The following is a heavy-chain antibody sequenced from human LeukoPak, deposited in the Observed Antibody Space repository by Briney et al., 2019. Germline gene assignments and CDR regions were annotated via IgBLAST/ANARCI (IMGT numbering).Heavy chain of an antibody. J-gene: IGHJ3*02. V-gene: IGHV4-39*01. D-gene: IGHD1-26*01. CDR1: GGSISSSSYY. CDR3: ARQNSGSYSDDAFDI. Sequence: SETLSLTCTVSGGSISSSSYYWGWIRQPPGKGLEWIGSIYYSGSTYYNPSLKSRVTISVDTSKNQFSLKLSSVTAADTAVYYFARQNSGSYSDDAFDIWGQGTMVTVSS. CDR2: IYYSGST.